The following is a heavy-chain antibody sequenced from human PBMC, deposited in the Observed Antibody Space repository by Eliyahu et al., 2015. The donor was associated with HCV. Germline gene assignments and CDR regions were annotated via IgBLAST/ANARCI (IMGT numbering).Heavy chain of an antibody. V-gene: IGHV4-34*01. D-gene: IGHD6-6*01. CDR1: GGSFSGYY. CDR2: INHSGST. J-gene: IGHJ6*02. CDR3: ARGVARQLARTYYYYGMDV. Sequence: QVQLQQWGAGLLKPSETLSLTCAVYGGSFSGYYWSWIRQPPGKGLEWIGEINHSGSTNYNPSLKSRVTISVDTSKNQFSLKLSSVTAADTAVYYCARGVARQLARTYYYYGMDVWGQGTTVTVSS.